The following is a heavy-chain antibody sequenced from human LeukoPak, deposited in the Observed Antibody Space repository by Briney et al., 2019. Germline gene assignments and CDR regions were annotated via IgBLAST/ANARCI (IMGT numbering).Heavy chain of an antibody. V-gene: IGHV4-34*01. Sequence: SETLSLTCAVYGESFSGYYWSWIRQPPGKGLEWIGEINHSGSTNYNPSLKSRVTISVDTSKNQFSLKLSSVTAADTAVYYCARATPRRRYYDSSGYWNGMDVWGQGTTVTVSS. CDR3: ARATPRRRYYDSSGYWNGMDV. D-gene: IGHD3-22*01. CDR2: INHSGST. J-gene: IGHJ6*02. CDR1: GESFSGYY.